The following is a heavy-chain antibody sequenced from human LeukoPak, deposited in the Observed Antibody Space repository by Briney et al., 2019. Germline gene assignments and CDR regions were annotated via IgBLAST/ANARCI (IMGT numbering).Heavy chain of an antibody. J-gene: IGHJ5*02. CDR3: AREYRHFYCSSTSCYSSSWFDP. V-gene: IGHV3-53*01. Sequence: PGGSLRLSCAGSGFTFSSYAMSWVRQAPGKGLEWVSVIYSGGSTYYADSVKGRFTISRDNSKNTLYLQMNSLRAEDTAVYYCAREYRHFYCSSTSCYSSSWFDPWGQGTLVTVSS. D-gene: IGHD2-2*02. CDR1: GFTFSSYA. CDR2: IYSGGST.